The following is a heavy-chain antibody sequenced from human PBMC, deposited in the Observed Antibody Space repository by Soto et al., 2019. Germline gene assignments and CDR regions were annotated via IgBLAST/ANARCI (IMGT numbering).Heavy chain of an antibody. D-gene: IGHD3-22*01. CDR1: D. CDR2: MNPNSGNT. V-gene: IGHV1-8*01. J-gene: IGHJ3*02. Sequence: DLRSVHQEKGQGLEWMGWMNPNSGNTGYAQKFQGRVTMTRNTSISTAYMELSSLRSEDTAVYYCARGGSSGYPDAFDIWGQGTMVTVSS. CDR3: ARGGSSGYPDAFDI.